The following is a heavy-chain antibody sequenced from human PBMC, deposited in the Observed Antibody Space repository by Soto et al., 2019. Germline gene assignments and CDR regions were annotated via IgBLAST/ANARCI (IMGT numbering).Heavy chain of an antibody. D-gene: IGHD6-13*01. Sequence: SETLSLTWTVSCGSLSDSKDHCVWIRQSPGQGLEWIGSFHNSGSIHYNPPFKSRATISVDTSKNQFSLKVNSVTAADTAVYYCFKPGIAAAGTGIGIYYYYGMDVWGQGTTVTVSS. J-gene: IGHJ6*02. V-gene: IGHV4-39*01. CDR2: FHNSGSI. CDR3: FKPGIAAAGTGIGIYYYYGMDV. CDR1: CGSLSDSKDH.